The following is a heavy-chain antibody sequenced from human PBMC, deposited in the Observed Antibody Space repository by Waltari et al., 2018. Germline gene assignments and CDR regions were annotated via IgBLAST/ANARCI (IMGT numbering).Heavy chain of an antibody. CDR3: ARQAPGYSSGWYNWFDP. J-gene: IGHJ5*02. D-gene: IGHD6-19*01. Sequence: EVQLVQSGAEVKKPGESLKISCKGSGYSFTSYWIGWVRQMPGKGLEWMGIIYPGDSDTSESPSFQGQVTISADKSISTAYLQWSSLKASDTAMYYCARQAPGYSSGWYNWFDPWGQGTLVTVSS. CDR2: IYPGDSDT. CDR1: GYSFTSYW. V-gene: IGHV5-51*01.